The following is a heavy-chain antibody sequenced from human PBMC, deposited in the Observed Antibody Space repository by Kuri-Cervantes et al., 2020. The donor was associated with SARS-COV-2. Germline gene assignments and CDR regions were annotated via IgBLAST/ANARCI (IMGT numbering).Heavy chain of an antibody. D-gene: IGHD6-19*01. CDR2: IKQGGSEK. J-gene: IGHJ3*02. CDR1: GFTFSSYG. CDR3: ARVFEEQWLLSGTDAFYI. V-gene: IGHV3-7*01. Sequence: GGSLRLSCAASGFTFSSYGMSWVRQAPGKGLEGVANIKQGGSEKYYVDSVKGRFTISRDNAKNSLYLQMNSLRGDDTALYHCARVFEEQWLLSGTDAFYIWGQGTRVTVSS.